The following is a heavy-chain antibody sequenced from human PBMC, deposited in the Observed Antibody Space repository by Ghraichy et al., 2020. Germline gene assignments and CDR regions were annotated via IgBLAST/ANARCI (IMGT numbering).Heavy chain of an antibody. J-gene: IGHJ4*02. D-gene: IGHD6-13*01. CDR3: ARDRIAAAHLYYFDY. CDR2: INPNSGGT. V-gene: IGHV1-2*02. Sequence: ASVKVSCKASGYTFTGYYMHWVRQAPGQGLEWMGWINPNSGGTNYAQKFQGRVTMTRDTSISTAYMELSRLRSDDTAVYYCARDRIAAAHLYYFDYWGQGTLVTVSS. CDR1: GYTFTGYY.